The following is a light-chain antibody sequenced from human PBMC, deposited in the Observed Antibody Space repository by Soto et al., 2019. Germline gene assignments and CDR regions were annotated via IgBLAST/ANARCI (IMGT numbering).Light chain of an antibody. CDR3: CSYAGSNTHYV. V-gene: IGLV2-11*01. CDR1: SSDVGGYNY. J-gene: IGLJ1*01. Sequence: QSALTQPRSVSGSPGQSVTISCTGTSSDVGGYNYVSWYQQHPGKAPKLLIYDVSKRPSGVPDRFSGSKSGNTASLTISGLHAEDESDYYCCSYAGSNTHYVFGTGTKLTVL. CDR2: DVS.